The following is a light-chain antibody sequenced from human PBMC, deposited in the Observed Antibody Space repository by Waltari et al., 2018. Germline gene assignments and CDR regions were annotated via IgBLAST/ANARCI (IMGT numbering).Light chain of an antibody. CDR1: SNDVGASKF. J-gene: IGLJ2*01. Sequence: QSALTQPASVSGSPGQSITISCTGTSNDVGASKFVSCYQQHPGRAPHPMIYDVTGRPSGISYRFSGSKSANTASLTISGLLPEDEAIYYCSSFTDTHTLLFGGGTTVTVL. V-gene: IGLV2-14*03. CDR3: SSFTDTHTLL. CDR2: DVT.